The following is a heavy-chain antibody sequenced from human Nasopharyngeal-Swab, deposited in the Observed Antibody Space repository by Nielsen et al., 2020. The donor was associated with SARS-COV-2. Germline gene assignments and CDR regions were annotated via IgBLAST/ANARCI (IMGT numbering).Heavy chain of an antibody. D-gene: IGHD2-15*01. J-gene: IGHJ5*02. CDR3: ARGGDPREVVAATDCFDP. CDR2: INPGGGSA. Sequence: WVRQAPGQGPEWMGIINPGGGSARYSQNFQGRVTMTRDTSTNTVYMELYSLTSEDTAVYYCARGGDPREVVAATDCFDPWGQGTLVTVSS. V-gene: IGHV1-46*01.